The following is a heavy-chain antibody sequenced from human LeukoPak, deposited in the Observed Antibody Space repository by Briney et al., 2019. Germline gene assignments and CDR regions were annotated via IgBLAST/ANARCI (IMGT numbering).Heavy chain of an antibody. CDR3: ARVGSSGYLILPPFDY. D-gene: IGHD3-22*01. CDR2: INPNSGGT. Sequence: GASVKVSCKASGYTFTGYYMHWVRQAPGQGLEWMGWINPNSGGTNYAQKFQGRVTMTRDTSISTSYMELSRLRSDDTAVYYCARVGSSGYLILPPFDYWGQGTLVTVSS. CDR1: GYTFTGYY. V-gene: IGHV1-2*02. J-gene: IGHJ4*02.